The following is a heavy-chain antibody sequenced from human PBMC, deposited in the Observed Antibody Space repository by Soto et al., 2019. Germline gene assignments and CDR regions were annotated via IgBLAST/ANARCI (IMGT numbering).Heavy chain of an antibody. V-gene: IGHV1-46*01. Sequence: ASVKVSCKASGYTFTSYYMHWVRQAPGQGLEWMGIINPSGGSTSYAQKFQGRVTMTRDTSTSTVYMELSSLRSVDTATYYCAHSLSTIIVGGVFFDFWGQGTLVTVSS. CDR2: INPSGGST. CDR1: GYTFTSYY. J-gene: IGHJ4*02. D-gene: IGHD3-22*01. CDR3: AHSLSTIIVGGVFFDF.